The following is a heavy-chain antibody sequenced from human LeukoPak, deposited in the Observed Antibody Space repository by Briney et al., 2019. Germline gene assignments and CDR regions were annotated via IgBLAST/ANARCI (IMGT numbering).Heavy chain of an antibody. CDR1: GDSISSYY. J-gene: IGHJ3*02. Sequence: PSETLSLTCTVSGDSISSYYWSWIRQPPGKGLEWIGYIYYSGSTNYNPSLKSRVTISVDTSKNQFSLKLSSVTAADTAVYYCARHGKYDFWSGYSLNDAFDIWGQGTMVSVSS. CDR2: IYYSGST. CDR3: ARHGKYDFWSGYSLNDAFDI. D-gene: IGHD3-3*01. V-gene: IGHV4-59*08.